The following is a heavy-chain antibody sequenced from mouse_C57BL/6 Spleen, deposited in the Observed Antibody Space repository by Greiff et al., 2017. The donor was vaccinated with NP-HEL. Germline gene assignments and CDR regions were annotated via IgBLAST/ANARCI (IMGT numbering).Heavy chain of an antibody. D-gene: IGHD1-1*01. CDR2: INPYNGGT. J-gene: IGHJ2*01. CDR3: ARKEDYGSLYYFDY. CDR1: GYTFTDYY. Sequence: EVKLQESGPVLVKPGASVKMSCKASGYTFTDYYMNWVKQSHGKSLEWIGVINPYNGGTSYNQKFKGKATLTVDKSSSTAYMELNSLTSEDSAVYYCARKEDYGSLYYFDYWGQGTTLTVSS. V-gene: IGHV1-19*01.